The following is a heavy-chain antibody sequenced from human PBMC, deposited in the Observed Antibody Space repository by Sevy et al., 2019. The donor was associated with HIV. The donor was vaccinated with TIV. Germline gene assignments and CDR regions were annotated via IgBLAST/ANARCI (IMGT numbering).Heavy chain of an antibody. J-gene: IGHJ4*02. CDR3: ATLFHYSSQFDC. CDR2: IWYDGSKK. CDR1: GFTFSSYG. D-gene: IGHD4-4*01. V-gene: IGHV3-33*03. Sequence: GGSLRLSCAASGFTFSSYGMESVRQAPGRGLEWVAEIWYDGSKKYYTDSVKGRFTISRDNSKNTLYLQMNSLRAEDTAVYYCATLFHYSSQFDCWGQGTLVTVSS.